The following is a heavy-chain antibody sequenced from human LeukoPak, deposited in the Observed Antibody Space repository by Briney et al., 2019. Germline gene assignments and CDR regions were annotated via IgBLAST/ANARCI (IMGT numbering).Heavy chain of an antibody. D-gene: IGHD3-22*01. J-gene: IGHJ4*02. V-gene: IGHV4-34*01. CDR1: GGSFSGYY. CDR2: INHSGST. CDR3: ARDPVVITTSHFDY. Sequence: SETLSLTCAVYGGSFSGYYWSWIRQPPGKGLEWIGEINHSGSTNYNPSLKGRVTISVDTSKNQFSLKLSSVTAADTAVYYCARDPVVITTSHFDYWGQGTLVTVSS.